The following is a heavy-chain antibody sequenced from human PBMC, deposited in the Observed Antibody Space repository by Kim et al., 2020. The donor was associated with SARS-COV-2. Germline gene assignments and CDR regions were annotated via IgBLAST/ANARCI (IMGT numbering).Heavy chain of an antibody. J-gene: IGHJ4*01. Sequence: GGSLRLSCVASGFSFGSFDMSWVRQAPGKGLEWVSVINSRDGSTYYADSVKGRFTVSRDNSRNTLYLQMNSLRADDTAVYYCAKPPCLDY. CDR3: AKPPCLDY. CDR2: INSRDGST. V-gene: IGHV3-23*01. CDR1: GFSFGSFD.